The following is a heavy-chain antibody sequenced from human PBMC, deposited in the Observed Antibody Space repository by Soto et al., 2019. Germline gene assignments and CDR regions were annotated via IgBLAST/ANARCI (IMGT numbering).Heavy chain of an antibody. D-gene: IGHD6-6*01. CDR1: GFTFSSYS. V-gene: IGHV3-33*08. CDR2: IWYDGSNK. Sequence: VQLVESGGDLVQPGGSLRLSCAASGFTFSSYSMNWVRQAPGKGLEWVAVIWYDGSNKYYADSVKGRFTISRDNSKNTLYLQMNSLRAEDTAVYYCARDGGAQIAARWVSWFDPWGQGTLVTVSS. J-gene: IGHJ5*02. CDR3: ARDGGAQIAARWVSWFDP.